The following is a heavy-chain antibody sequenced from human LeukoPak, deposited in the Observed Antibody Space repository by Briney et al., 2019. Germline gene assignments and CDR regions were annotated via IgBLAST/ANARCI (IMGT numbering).Heavy chain of an antibody. J-gene: IGHJ5*02. CDR3: ARDPTVITSSRITIFGVAKSPHNWFDP. CDR2: INPSGGST. V-gene: IGHV1-46*01. CDR1: GYTFSSNY. D-gene: IGHD3-3*01. Sequence: ASVTVSCKASGYTFSSNYIHWVRQAPGQGLEWMGLINPSGGSTTYAQNFQGRVTMTSDTSTSTVYMQLSSLRSEDTAMYYCARDPTVITSSRITIFGVAKSPHNWFDPWGQGTLVTVSS.